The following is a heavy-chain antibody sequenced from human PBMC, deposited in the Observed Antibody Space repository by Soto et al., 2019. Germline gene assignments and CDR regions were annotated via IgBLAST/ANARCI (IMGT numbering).Heavy chain of an antibody. Sequence: XGALRVSCSASGFTRSSNYMSWIRQALAQGLEWVSVIYSGGSTYYADSVKGGFTISRDNSKNTLYLQMNRLRAEDTAVYYCARDSNSKDYSSSLNYYYYGMDVWGQGTTVTVS. CDR3: ARDSNSKDYSSSLNYYYYGMDV. CDR2: IYSGGST. V-gene: IGHV3-53*01. J-gene: IGHJ6*02. CDR1: GFTRSSNY. D-gene: IGHD6-6*01.